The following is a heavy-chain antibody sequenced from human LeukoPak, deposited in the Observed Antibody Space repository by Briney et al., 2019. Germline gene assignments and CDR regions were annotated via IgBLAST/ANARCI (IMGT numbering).Heavy chain of an antibody. J-gene: IGHJ5*02. CDR2: ISAYNGNT. Sequence: ASVKVSCKASGYTFTSYGISWVGQAPGQGLEWMGWISAYNGNTNYEQKLQGRVNMTTDTSTSTAYMELRSLRSDDTAVYYCARGRRLPNWFDPWGQGTLVTVSS. CDR3: ARGRRLPNWFDP. D-gene: IGHD4-17*01. V-gene: IGHV1-18*01. CDR1: GYTFTSYG.